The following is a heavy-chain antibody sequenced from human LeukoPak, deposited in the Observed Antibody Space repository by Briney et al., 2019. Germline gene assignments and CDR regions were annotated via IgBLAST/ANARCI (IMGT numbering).Heavy chain of an antibody. CDR2: IWYDGSKK. V-gene: IGHV3-33*01. D-gene: IGHD3-22*01. Sequence: GRSLRLSCAASGFTFTNFGLHWVRQAPGKGLEWVAVIWYDGSKKYYADSVKGRFTISRDNSKNTLYLQMNSLRADDTSVYYCARDYYGRSGYFYFDSWGQGTLVTVSS. J-gene: IGHJ4*02. CDR1: GFTFTNFG. CDR3: ARDYYGRSGYFYFDS.